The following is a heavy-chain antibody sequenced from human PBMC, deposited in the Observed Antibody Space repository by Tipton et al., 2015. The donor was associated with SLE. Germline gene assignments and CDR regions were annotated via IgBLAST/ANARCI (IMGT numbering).Heavy chain of an antibody. Sequence: QLVQSGPEVKKPGASVRVSCKSSGYTFTDYYMHWVRQAPGQGLEWMGRINPNSGDTDSAQKLQGRVTMTTDISTSTAYMELRSLRSDDTAVYYCASGERVFGVVNEGDYYYYYGMDVWGQGTTVTVSS. V-gene: IGHV1-2*06. CDR2: INPNSGDT. J-gene: IGHJ6*02. D-gene: IGHD3-3*01. CDR3: ASGERVFGVVNEGDYYYYYGMDV. CDR1: GYTFTDYY.